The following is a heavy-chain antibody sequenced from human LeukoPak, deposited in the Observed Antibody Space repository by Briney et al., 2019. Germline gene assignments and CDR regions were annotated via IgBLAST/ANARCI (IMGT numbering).Heavy chain of an antibody. V-gene: IGHV3-74*01. CDR3: ARSQRGYSYGEH. J-gene: IGHJ4*02. Sequence: PGGSLRLSCAASGFTFRSYDMSWVRQVPGKGLVWVSRVDNDGSGSTYADSVKGRFTISRDNAKNTVYLQMNSPRAEDTAVYYCARSQRGYSYGEHWGQGTPVTVSS. CDR1: GFTFRSYD. CDR2: VDNDGSGS. D-gene: IGHD5-18*01.